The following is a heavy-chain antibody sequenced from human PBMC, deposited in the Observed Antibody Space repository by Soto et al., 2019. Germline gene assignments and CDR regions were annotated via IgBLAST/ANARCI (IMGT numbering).Heavy chain of an antibody. D-gene: IGHD2-21*02. CDR1: GYTLTELS. J-gene: IGHJ4*02. CDR2: FDPEDGKT. V-gene: IGHV1-24*01. Sequence: ASVKVSCKVSGYTLTELSMHWVRQAPGKGLEWMGGFDPEDGKTTSAQKFQGRVTITRDTSASTAYMELSSLRSEDTAVYYCARSIVVVTAIDYWGQGTLVTVSS. CDR3: ARSIVVVTAIDY.